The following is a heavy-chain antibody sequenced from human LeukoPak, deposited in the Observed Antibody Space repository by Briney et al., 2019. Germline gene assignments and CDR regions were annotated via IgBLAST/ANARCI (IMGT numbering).Heavy chain of an antibody. CDR2: INPNTGGT. J-gene: IGHJ6*03. CDR1: GYTFTSYG. V-gene: IGHV1-2*02. CDR3: ARDLSRPYYYYMDV. Sequence: GASVKVSCKASGYTFTSYGISWVRQAPGQGLEWMGWINPNTGGTNYAQKFQGRVTMTRDTSISTAYMELSSLRSDDTAVYYCARDLSRPYYYYMDVWGKGTTVTVSS.